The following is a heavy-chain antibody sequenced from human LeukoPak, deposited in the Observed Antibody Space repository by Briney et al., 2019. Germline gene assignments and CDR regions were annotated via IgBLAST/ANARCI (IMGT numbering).Heavy chain of an antibody. CDR2: ISAYNGNT. CDR1: GYTFTSYG. J-gene: IGHJ4*02. D-gene: IGHD6-19*01. Sequence: ASVKVSCKASGYTFTSYGISWVRQAPGQGLEWMGWISAYNGNTNYAQKLQGRVTITRNTSISTAYMELSSLRSEDTAVYYCATSPAVSGYSSGWPTADYWGQGTLVTVSS. CDR3: ATSPAVSGYSSGWPTADY. V-gene: IGHV1-18*01.